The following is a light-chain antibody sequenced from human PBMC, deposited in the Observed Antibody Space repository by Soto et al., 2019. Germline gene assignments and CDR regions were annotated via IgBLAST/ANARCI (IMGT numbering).Light chain of an antibody. CDR2: GNN. Sequence: QSVLTQPPSVSGAPGQRVTISCTGSRSNIGAHFDVHWYQQLPGTAPKLLIYGNNNRPSGVPDRFSGSKSGTSASLAITGLQAEDEADYYCQSYDSSLSGVVFGGWTKLTVL. V-gene: IGLV1-40*01. CDR1: RSNIGAHFD. J-gene: IGLJ2*01. CDR3: QSYDSSLSGVV.